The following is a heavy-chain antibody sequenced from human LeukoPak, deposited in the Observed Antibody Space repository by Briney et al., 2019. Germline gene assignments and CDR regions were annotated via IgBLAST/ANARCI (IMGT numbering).Heavy chain of an antibody. CDR1: GYTFTSYY. Sequence: ASVKVSCKASGYTFTSYYMHWVRQAPGQGLEWMGIINPSGGSTSYAQKFQGRVTMTRDTSTSTVYMELSSLRSEDTAVYYCARGAVYVAYYYDSNGSPFDYWGQGTLVTVSS. D-gene: IGHD3-22*01. J-gene: IGHJ4*02. CDR3: ARGAVYVAYYYDSNGSPFDY. CDR2: INPSGGST. V-gene: IGHV1-46*01.